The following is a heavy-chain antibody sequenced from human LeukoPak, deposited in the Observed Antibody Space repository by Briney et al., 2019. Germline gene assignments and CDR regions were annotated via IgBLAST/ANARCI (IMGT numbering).Heavy chain of an antibody. J-gene: IGHJ4*02. D-gene: IGHD7-27*01. V-gene: IGHV4-59*08. Sequence: SETLSLTCTVSGGSISSYHWSWIRQPPGKGLEWIGYIHYNGSTNYNPSLKSRVTISEDTSKNQFSLKLSSVTAADTAVYYCARLANWAQDDYWGQGALVTVSS. CDR3: ARLANWAQDDY. CDR2: IHYNGST. CDR1: GGSISSYH.